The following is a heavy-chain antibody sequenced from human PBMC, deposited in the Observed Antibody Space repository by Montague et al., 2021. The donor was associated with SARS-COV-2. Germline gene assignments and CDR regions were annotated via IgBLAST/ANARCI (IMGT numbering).Heavy chain of an antibody. J-gene: IGHJ4*02. CDR2: ITSGRTT. V-gene: IGHV3-48*03. CDR1: GFTFSSYE. CDR3: ARAVPWLRTFDY. Sequence: SLRLSCAASGFTFSSYEMNWVRQAPGKGLEWISYITSGRTTYYADSVKGRFTISRDNAKNSLYLHMNSLRAEDTAVYYCARAVPWLRTFDYWGQGTLVTLSS. D-gene: IGHD5-12*01.